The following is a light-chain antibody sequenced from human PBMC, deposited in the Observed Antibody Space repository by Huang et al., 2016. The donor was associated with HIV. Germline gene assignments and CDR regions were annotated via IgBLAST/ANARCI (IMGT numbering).Light chain of an antibody. CDR1: QTVSKY. CDR3: QQRDNWPPRYT. J-gene: IGKJ2*01. V-gene: IGKV3-11*01. CDR2: DAS. Sequence: DIVLTQSPDTLSLSPGERAPLSCRASQTVSKYSAWYQHKPGQSPRLLIYDASKRAAGIPARFSGSGSGTDFTLSISSLEPEDFAVYYCQQRDNWPPRYTFGQGTKLEIK.